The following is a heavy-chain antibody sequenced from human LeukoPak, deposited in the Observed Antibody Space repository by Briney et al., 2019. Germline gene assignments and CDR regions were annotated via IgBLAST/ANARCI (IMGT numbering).Heavy chain of an antibody. V-gene: IGHV4-34*01. CDR2: INHSGST. CDR3: ARLESYYYGSGSYYINDY. J-gene: IGHJ4*02. D-gene: IGHD3-10*01. CDR1: GGSFSGYY. Sequence: SETLSLTCAVYGGSFSGYYWSWIRQPPGKGLEWIGEINHSGSTNYNPSLKSRVTISVDTSKNQFSLKLSSVTAADTAVYYCARLESYYYGSGSYYINDYWGQGTLVTVSS.